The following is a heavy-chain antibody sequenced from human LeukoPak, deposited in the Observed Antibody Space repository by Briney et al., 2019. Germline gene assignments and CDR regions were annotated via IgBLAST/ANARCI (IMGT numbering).Heavy chain of an antibody. CDR3: DYFQTAAFDI. J-gene: IGHJ3*02. CDR1: GGSFSGYY. Sequence: SETLSLTCAVYGGSFSGYYWSWIRQPPGKGLEWIGEINHSGSTNYNPSLKSRVTISVDTSKNQFSLKLGSVPAADTAVYYCDYFQTAAFDIWGEGRMVTVSS. V-gene: IGHV4-34*01. CDR2: INHSGST. D-gene: IGHD2/OR15-2a*01.